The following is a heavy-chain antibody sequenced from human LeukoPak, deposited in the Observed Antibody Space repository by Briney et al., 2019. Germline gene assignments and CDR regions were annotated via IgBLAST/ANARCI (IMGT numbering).Heavy chain of an antibody. CDR3: AREPGYSSSWSPPLDY. CDR1: GGSITSDSYY. J-gene: IGHJ4*02. V-gene: IGHV4-39*07. D-gene: IGHD6-13*01. CDR2: IYYSGSA. Sequence: PSETLSLTCTVSGGSITSDSYYWGWIRQPPGKGLEYIGNIYYSGSAYYNPSLKSRVTISVDTSKNQFSLKLSSVTAADTAVYYCAREPGYSSSWSPPLDYWGQGTLVTVSS.